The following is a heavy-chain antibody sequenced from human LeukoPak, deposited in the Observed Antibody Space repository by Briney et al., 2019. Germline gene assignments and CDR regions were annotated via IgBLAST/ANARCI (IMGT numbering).Heavy chain of an antibody. CDR2: VSTTGIT. Sequence: NPSETLSLTCTDSGDSISGYYWSWIRQPAGKGLEWIGRVSTTGITDSNPSPKSRVTMSIDTSKNQFSLKLSSVTAADTAVYYCAREDSSSGWYNYFDNWGQGALVTVSS. CDR3: AREDSSSGWYNYFDN. J-gene: IGHJ4*02. V-gene: IGHV4-4*07. CDR1: GDSISGYY. D-gene: IGHD6-13*01.